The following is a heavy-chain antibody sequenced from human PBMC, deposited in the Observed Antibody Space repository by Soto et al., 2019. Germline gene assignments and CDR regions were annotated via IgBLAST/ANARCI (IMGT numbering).Heavy chain of an antibody. Sequence: LRLSCAASGFTFSSYDMHWVRQATGKGLEWVSAIGTAGDTYYPGSVKGRFTISRENAKNSLYLQTNSLRAGDTAVYYCARERMATISYYYYGMDVWGQGTTVTVSS. D-gene: IGHD5-12*01. CDR3: ARERMATISYYYYGMDV. V-gene: IGHV3-13*01. J-gene: IGHJ6*02. CDR2: IGTAGDT. CDR1: GFTFSSYD.